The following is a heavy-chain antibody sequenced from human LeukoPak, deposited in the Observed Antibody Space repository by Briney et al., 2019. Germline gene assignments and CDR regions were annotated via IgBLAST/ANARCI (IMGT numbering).Heavy chain of an antibody. Sequence: ASVKVSCKASGYTFTSYGISWVRQAPGQGLEWMGWISAYNGNTNYAQKLQGRVTMTTDTSTSTAYMELRSLRSDDTAVYYCARIYCSSTSCSPLYYYGMDVWGRGTTVTVSS. V-gene: IGHV1-18*01. CDR2: ISAYNGNT. CDR3: ARIYCSSTSCSPLYYYGMDV. CDR1: GYTFTSYG. D-gene: IGHD2-2*01. J-gene: IGHJ6*02.